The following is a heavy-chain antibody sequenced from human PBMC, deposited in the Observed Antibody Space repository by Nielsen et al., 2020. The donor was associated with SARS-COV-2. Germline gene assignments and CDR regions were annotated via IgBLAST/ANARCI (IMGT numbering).Heavy chain of an antibody. D-gene: IGHD4-11*01. Sequence: GESLKISCAASGFTFSSYAMHWVRQAPGKGLEWVAVISYDGSNKYYADSVKGRFTISRDNSKNTLYLQMNSLRAEDTALYYCSRAIYRLTTDNWFDPWGQGTLVTVSS. CDR3: SRAIYRLTTDNWFDP. V-gene: IGHV3-30-3*01. J-gene: IGHJ5*02. CDR1: GFTFSSYA. CDR2: ISYDGSNK.